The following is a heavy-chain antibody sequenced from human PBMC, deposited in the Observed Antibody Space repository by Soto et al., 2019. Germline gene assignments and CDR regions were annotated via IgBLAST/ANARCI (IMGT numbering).Heavy chain of an antibody. Sequence: ASVKVSCKASGYTFTSYGISWFRQAPGQGLEWMGWISAYNGNTNYAQKLQGRVTMTTDTSTSTAYMELRSPRSDDTAVYYCARDEDAAMPHFFEYWGQGTPVTVSS. D-gene: IGHD5-18*01. CDR1: GYTFTSYG. CDR2: ISAYNGNT. CDR3: ARDEDAAMPHFFEY. J-gene: IGHJ4*02. V-gene: IGHV1-18*04.